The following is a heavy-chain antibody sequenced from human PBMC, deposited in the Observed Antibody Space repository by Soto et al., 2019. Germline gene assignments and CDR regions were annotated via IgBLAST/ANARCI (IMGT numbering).Heavy chain of an antibody. D-gene: IGHD3-22*01. CDR2: IIPNNGKA. J-gene: IGHJ3*02. CDR1: GGTFSSYA. CDR3: AREGYYGNAFDI. V-gene: IGHV1-69*10. Sequence: GASVKVSCKASGGTFSSYAISWVRQAPGQGLEWMGWIIPNNGKANYAQKFQGRVTMTTDKSTSTAYMELRSLRSDDTAVYYCAREGYYGNAFDIWGQGTMVTVS.